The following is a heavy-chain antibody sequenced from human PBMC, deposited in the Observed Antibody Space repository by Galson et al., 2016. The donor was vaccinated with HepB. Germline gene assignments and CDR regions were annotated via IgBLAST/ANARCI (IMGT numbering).Heavy chain of an antibody. D-gene: IGHD6-19*01. V-gene: IGHV3-23*01. CDR2: ISASGGSK. CDR3: AKEPQKYSSGWYYYN. J-gene: IGHJ4*02. CDR1: GLSLSPYA. Sequence: SLRLSCAGSGLSLSPYAMSWGRQAPGKGLEWVSGISASGGSKTYADSVRGRFTISRDNSKNTLYLQMDSLRVEDTALYYCAKEPQKYSSGWYYYNWGQGALVTVSS.